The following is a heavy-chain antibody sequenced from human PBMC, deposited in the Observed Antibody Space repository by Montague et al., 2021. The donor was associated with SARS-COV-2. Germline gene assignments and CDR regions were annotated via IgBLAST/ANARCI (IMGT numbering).Heavy chain of an antibody. Sequence: SETLSLTCAVDRGSFHFFSWGWIRQSPGKGLEWIGEINHRGNTNYNPSLKTRVTISVDTSKNQFSLNLTSVTAADTAMYYCARGSGVVGITPGFRYWGQGTLVAVSS. CDR2: INHRGNT. CDR1: RGSFHFFS. D-gene: IGHD3-22*01. V-gene: IGHV4-34*01. J-gene: IGHJ4*02. CDR3: ARGSGVVGITPGFRY.